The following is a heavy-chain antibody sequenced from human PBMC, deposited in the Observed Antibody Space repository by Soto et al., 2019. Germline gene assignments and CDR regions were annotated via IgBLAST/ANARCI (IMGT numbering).Heavy chain of an antibody. Sequence: SETLSLTCSVSGASISNSDNYWGLIRQPPGGGLEWIGSVYYGGSTYYYNPSLKSRVTIFVDTSRNRFSLRLTSVTAADAGVYYCAKHDGTLTLNWFDPWGQGTLVTVS. CDR3: AKHDGTLTLNWFDP. J-gene: IGHJ5*02. CDR2: VYYGGSTY. CDR1: GASISNSDNY. V-gene: IGHV4-39*01. D-gene: IGHD1-1*01.